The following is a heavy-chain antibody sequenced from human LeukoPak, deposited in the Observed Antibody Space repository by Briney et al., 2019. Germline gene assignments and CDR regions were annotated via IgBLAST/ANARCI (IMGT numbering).Heavy chain of an antibody. D-gene: IGHD5-12*01. V-gene: IGHV3-23*01. CDR2: ISGSGGST. CDR3: AKGSNDIVATINFDY. J-gene: IGHJ4*02. CDR1: GLTVSSNY. Sequence: GGSLRLSCAASGLTVSSNYMSWVRQAPGKGLEWVSAISGSGGSTYYADSVKGRFTISRDNSKNTLYLQMNSLRAEDTAVYYCAKGSNDIVATINFDYWGQGTLVTVSS.